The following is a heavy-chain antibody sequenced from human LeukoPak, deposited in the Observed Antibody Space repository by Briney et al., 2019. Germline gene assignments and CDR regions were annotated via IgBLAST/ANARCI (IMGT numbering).Heavy chain of an antibody. CDR2: INPNSGGT. V-gene: IGHV1-2*02. Sequence: ASVKVSCKASGYTFTGYYMHWVRQAPGQRLEWMGWINPNSGGTNYAQKFQGRVTMTRDTSISTAYMELSRLRSDDTAVYYCARDNISWSSSPFDYWGQGTLVTVSS. CDR1: GYTFTGYY. J-gene: IGHJ4*02. D-gene: IGHD1-26*01. CDR3: ARDNISWSSSPFDY.